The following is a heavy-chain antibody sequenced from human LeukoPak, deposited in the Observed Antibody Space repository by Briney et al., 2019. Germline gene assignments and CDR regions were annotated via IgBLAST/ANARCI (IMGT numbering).Heavy chain of an antibody. CDR1: GGTFSSYA. Sequence: AVKVSCKASGGTFSSYAISWVRQAPGQGLEWMGGIIPIFGTANYAQKFQGRVTITADESTSTAYMELSSLRSEDTAVYYCAVNPTYCSSTSCYVGTYWGQGTLVTVSS. CDR3: AVNPTYCSSTSCYVGTY. D-gene: IGHD2-2*01. V-gene: IGHV1-69*01. J-gene: IGHJ4*02. CDR2: IIPIFGTA.